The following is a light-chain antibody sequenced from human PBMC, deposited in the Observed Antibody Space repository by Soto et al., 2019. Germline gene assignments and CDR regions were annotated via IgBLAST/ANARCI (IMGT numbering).Light chain of an antibody. CDR3: QQYGASPYT. V-gene: IGKV3-20*01. CDR1: QCVSSSY. Sequence: IVLTQSPGTLSLSPGERAPLSCRASQCVSSSYLAWYQQKPGQAPRLLIYGASSRATGIPDRFSGSGSGTDFTLTIRRLEPEDVAVYYCQQYGASPYTFGQGTKLETK. J-gene: IGKJ2*01. CDR2: GAS.